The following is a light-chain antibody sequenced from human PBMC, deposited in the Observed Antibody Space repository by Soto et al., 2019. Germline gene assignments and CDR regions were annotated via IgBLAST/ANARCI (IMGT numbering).Light chain of an antibody. CDR3: SSYTSSTTYV. Sequence: QSALTQPASVSASPGQSIAVSCTGTSSYVGGYNYVSWYQQHPGKAPKLMIYDVSNRPSGVSNRFSGSKSGNTASLTTSGLQAEDEADYYCSSYTSSTTYVFGTGTRSPS. CDR1: SSYVGGYNY. J-gene: IGLJ1*01. V-gene: IGLV2-14*01. CDR2: DVS.